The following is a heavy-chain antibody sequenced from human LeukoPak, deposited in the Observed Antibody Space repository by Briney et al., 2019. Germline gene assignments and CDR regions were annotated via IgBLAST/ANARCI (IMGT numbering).Heavy chain of an antibody. Sequence: SETLSLTCTVSGGSISSYYWSWIRQPPGKGLEWIGYIYYSGSTNYNPSLKSRVTISVDTSKNQFSLKLSSVTAADTAVYYCARHGLGAGNDYWGQGTLVTVSS. D-gene: IGHD1-26*01. CDR2: IYYSGST. CDR1: GGSISSYY. J-gene: IGHJ4*02. V-gene: IGHV4-59*08. CDR3: ARHGLGAGNDY.